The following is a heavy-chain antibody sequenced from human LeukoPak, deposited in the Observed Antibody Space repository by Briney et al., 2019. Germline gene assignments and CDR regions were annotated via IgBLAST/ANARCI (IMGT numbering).Heavy chain of an antibody. CDR3: AKGQSYGRIDY. Sequence: GGSLRLSCAASGFTFSSYNMNWVRQAPGKGLEWVAVISYDGSNKYYADSVKGRFTISRDNSKNTLYLQMNSLRAEDTAVYYCAKGQSYGRIDYWGQGTLVTVSS. CDR2: ISYDGSNK. D-gene: IGHD4-17*01. J-gene: IGHJ4*02. V-gene: IGHV3-30*18. CDR1: GFTFSSYN.